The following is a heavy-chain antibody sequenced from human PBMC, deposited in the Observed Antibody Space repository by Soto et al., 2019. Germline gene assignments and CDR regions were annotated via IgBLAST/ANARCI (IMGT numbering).Heavy chain of an antibody. CDR3: ARALRRDGYNPYYYYGMDV. CDR1: GGTFSSYA. D-gene: IGHD5-12*01. J-gene: IGHJ6*02. Sequence: SVKVSCKASGGTFSSYAISWVRQAPGQGLEWMGGIIPIFGTANYAQKFQGRVTITADESTSTAYMELSSLRSEDTAVYYCARALRRDGYNPYYYYGMDVWGQGTTVTVSS. V-gene: IGHV1-69*13. CDR2: IIPIFGTA.